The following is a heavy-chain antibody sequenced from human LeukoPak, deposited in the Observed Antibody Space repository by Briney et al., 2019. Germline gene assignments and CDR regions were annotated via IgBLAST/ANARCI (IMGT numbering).Heavy chain of an antibody. J-gene: IGHJ1*01. CDR3: ASHEIGGDRGSWYFS. V-gene: IGHV5-51*01. D-gene: IGHD6-13*01. Sequence: SDSLKISCKASGYIFSNYWITSVRQMPAKDLEWVGIIYPGYSQTRYRPPFQGPVTISVDRSIRAAFLPWTRLSASDTASYFCASHEIGGDRGSWYFSWGQGTLVTPSS. CDR1: GYIFSNYW. CDR2: IYPGYSQT.